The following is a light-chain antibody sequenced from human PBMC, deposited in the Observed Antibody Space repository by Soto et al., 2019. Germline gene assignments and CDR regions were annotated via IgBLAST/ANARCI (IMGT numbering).Light chain of an antibody. V-gene: IGLV2-14*01. CDR2: EVS. J-gene: IGLJ1*01. Sequence: QSALTQPASVSGSPGQSIAISCTGTSSDVGGYNYVSWYQQHPGKAPKLMISEVSNRPSGVSNRFSGSKSGTSASLAISGLRSEDEADYYCATWDDRLRAYAIGAGTKLTVL. CDR3: ATWDDRLRAYA. CDR1: SSDVGGYNY.